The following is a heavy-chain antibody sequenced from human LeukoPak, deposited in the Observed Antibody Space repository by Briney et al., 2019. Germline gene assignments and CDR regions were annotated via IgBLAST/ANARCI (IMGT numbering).Heavy chain of an antibody. D-gene: IGHD3-3*01. V-gene: IGHV3-48*01. CDR3: ARGVQEGFLEWVGDH. CDR1: GFTFSSYA. Sequence: GGSLRLSCAASGFTFSSYAMNWVRQAPGKGLEWVSYINNSSNSIYNADSVKGRFTISRGNAKNSVYLQMDSLRAEDTAVYYCARGVQEGFLEWVGDHWGRGAMVTVSS. CDR2: INNSSNSI. J-gene: IGHJ4*02.